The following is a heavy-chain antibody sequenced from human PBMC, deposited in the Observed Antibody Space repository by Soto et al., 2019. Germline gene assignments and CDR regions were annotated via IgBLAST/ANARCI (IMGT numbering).Heavy chain of an antibody. CDR3: AREYTYGSNFFDC. CDR1: GGSISSSAYY. D-gene: IGHD5-18*01. Sequence: QVQLQESGPGLVKPSQTLSLTCTVSGGSISSSAYYWSWIRQHPGKGLECIGYISHSGSTYYNPSLKSRVIISVDTSKNHLSLSLTSVTAADTAVYYCAREYTYGSNFFDCWGQGALVTVSS. V-gene: IGHV4-31*03. CDR2: ISHSGST. J-gene: IGHJ4*02.